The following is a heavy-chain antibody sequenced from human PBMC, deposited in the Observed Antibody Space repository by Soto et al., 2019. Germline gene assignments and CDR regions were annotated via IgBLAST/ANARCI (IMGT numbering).Heavy chain of an antibody. J-gene: IGHJ6*02. V-gene: IGHV3-74*01. CDR1: GFAFSHYW. D-gene: IGHD3-22*01. CDR2: INGDGSAT. CDR3: AKVYGYYDRSGYYYGPLWQGMDV. Sequence: GGSLRLSCTASGFAFSHYWMHWVRQAPGKGLMWVSRINGDGSATTYADSVKGRFTISRDNAKNTLYLQMNSLRAEDTAVYYCAKVYGYYDRSGYYYGPLWQGMDVWGQGTTVTVSS.